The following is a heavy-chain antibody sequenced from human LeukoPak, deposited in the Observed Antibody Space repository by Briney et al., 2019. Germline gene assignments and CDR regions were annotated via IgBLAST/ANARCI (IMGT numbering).Heavy chain of an antibody. J-gene: IGHJ6*02. CDR1: GFTFSNYW. CDR2: IKQDGSEK. CDR3: ARVRQIAY. Sequence: GGSLRLSCAASGFTFSNYWLTWVRQAPGQGLEWVANIKQDGSEKHYVDSVKGRFTISRDNAKNSLYLQMNSLRAEDTAVYYCARVRQIAYWGQGTTVTVSS. V-gene: IGHV3-7*01. D-gene: IGHD3-10*01.